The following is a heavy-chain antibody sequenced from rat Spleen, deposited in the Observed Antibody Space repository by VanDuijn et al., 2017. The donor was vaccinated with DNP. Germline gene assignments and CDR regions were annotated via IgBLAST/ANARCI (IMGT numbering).Heavy chain of an antibody. J-gene: IGHJ3*01. Sequence: EVQVVESGGGLVQPGRSLKLSCAASGFTFSDYAMAWVRQSPKKGLEWVATIFYAGTTTYYRDSVKGRFTISRDNANGTLYLQMDSLRSEDTATYYCTTHHGGYYSKGFAYWGQGTLVTVSS. CDR1: GFTFSDYA. D-gene: IGHD1-11*01. V-gene: IGHV5S10*01. CDR2: IFYAGTTT. CDR3: TTHHGGYYSKGFAY.